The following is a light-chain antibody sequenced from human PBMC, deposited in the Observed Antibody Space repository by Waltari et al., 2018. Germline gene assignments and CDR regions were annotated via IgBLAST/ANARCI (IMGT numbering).Light chain of an antibody. J-gene: IGKJ2*01. V-gene: IGKV3-15*01. CDR2: GAS. CDR1: QSVSNN. Sequence: EIVMTQSPATLSVSPGERATPSCRASQSVSNNLAWYQQKPGQAPRLLIYGASTRATGIPARFSGSGSGTEFTLTISSLQSEDFAVYYCQQYNNWPVYTFGQGTKLEIK. CDR3: QQYNNWPVYT.